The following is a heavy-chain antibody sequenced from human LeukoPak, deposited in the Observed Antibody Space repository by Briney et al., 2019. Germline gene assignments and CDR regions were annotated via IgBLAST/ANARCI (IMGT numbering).Heavy chain of an antibody. J-gene: IGHJ4*02. D-gene: IGHD6-13*01. CDR1: GFTFNSYG. V-gene: IGHV3-30*02. Sequence: PGGSLRLSCAASGFTFNSYGIHWVRQAPGKGLEWVAFIRYDGSNKYYADSVKGRFTISRDNSKNTLYLQMNSLRAEDTAVYYCAASSSWSYPGPFDYWGQGTLVTVSS. CDR2: IRYDGSNK. CDR3: AASSSWSYPGPFDY.